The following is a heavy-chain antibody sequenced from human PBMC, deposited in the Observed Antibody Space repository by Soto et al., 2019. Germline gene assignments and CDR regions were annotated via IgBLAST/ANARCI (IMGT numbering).Heavy chain of an antibody. CDR2: IKEDGSEK. Sequence: EVQLVESGGGLVQPGGSLRLSCAASGFTFSNYWMSWVRQAPGKGLAWVANIKEDGSEKYYVDSVRGRFTISRDNAKDSVFLQMNSLRDEDTAVYYCARGHYGMDVWGQGTTVTVSS. J-gene: IGHJ6*02. V-gene: IGHV3-7*01. CDR1: GFTFSNYW. CDR3: ARGHYGMDV.